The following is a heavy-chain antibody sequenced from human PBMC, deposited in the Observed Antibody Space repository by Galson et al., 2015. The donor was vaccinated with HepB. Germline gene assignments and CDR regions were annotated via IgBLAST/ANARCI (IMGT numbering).Heavy chain of an antibody. D-gene: IGHD3-22*01. CDR3: AKGGSGYSCGWFDS. Sequence: SVKVSCKASGYIFTGHYLHWVRQAPGQGLEWMGWINPNSGVTHYAQNFQGRVTMTRDTSINTAYMELSRLRSDDTAVYYCAKGGSGYSCGWFDSWGLGTPVTVSA. CDR2: INPNSGVT. CDR1: GYIFTGHY. V-gene: IGHV1-2*02. J-gene: IGHJ5*01.